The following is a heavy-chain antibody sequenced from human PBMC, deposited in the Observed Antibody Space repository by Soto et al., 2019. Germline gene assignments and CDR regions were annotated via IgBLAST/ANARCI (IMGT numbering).Heavy chain of an antibody. CDR2: IYYSGST. CDR3: ASYSYGYFLLDY. V-gene: IGHV4-59*01. CDR1: GGSISSYY. D-gene: IGHD5-18*01. J-gene: IGHJ4*02. Sequence: PLVTLSLSCMVSGGSISSYYWRWIRQPPGKGLEWIGYIYYSGSTNYNPSLKSRVTISVDTSKNQFSLKLSSVTAADTAVYYCASYSYGYFLLDYWGQGTLVTVSS.